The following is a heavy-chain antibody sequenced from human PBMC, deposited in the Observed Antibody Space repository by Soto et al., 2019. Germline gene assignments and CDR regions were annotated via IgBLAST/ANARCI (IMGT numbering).Heavy chain of an antibody. Sequence: AGSLRLSYVSSGFTFSYYELNWVRQAPGKGLEQGSYSISTRTTICDADCVKGRFTISIDDAKSTLYLQMDSLRGEDTSVYYCARTILRLGDFSSCDSWGQGTLVTVSS. CDR2: SISTRTTI. CDR1: GFTFSYYE. V-gene: IGHV3-48*03. CDR3: ARTILRLGDFSSCDS. J-gene: IGHJ4*02. D-gene: IGHD3-16*02.